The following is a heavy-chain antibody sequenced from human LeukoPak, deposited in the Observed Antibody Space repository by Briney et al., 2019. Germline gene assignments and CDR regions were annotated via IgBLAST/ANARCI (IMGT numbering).Heavy chain of an antibody. CDR2: ISGSGGST. Sequence: GGSLRLSCAASGFTFSSYAMSWVRQAPGKGLEWVSAISGSGGSTYYADSVKGRFTISRDNSKNTLYLQMNSLRAEDTAVYYCAKDPGYSSSWDYFDYWGQGTLVTVSS. CDR3: AKDPGYSSSWDYFDY. J-gene: IGHJ4*02. D-gene: IGHD6-13*01. CDR1: GFTFSSYA. V-gene: IGHV3-23*01.